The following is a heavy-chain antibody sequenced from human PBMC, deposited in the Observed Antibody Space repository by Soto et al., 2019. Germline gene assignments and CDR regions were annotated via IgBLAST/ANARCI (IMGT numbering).Heavy chain of an antibody. CDR2: IYPSDSDT. Sequence: GESLKISCKGSGYNFAGYWIAWVRQMPGKGLELMGIIYPSDSDTRYRPSFQGQVTISADKSISSAYLQWSSLRASDTAMYYCGRRGVSTRTFDHWGQGTPVTVSS. CDR1: GYNFAGYW. CDR3: GRRGVSTRTFDH. J-gene: IGHJ4*02. V-gene: IGHV5-51*01. D-gene: IGHD3-3*01.